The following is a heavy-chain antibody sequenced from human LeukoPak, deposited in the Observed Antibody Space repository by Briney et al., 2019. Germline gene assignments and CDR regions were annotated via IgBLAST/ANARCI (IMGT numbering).Heavy chain of an antibody. CDR3: ARGALPMVTSGCGY. CDR2: IIPIFGTA. V-gene: IGHV1-69*05. CDR1: GGTFSSYA. D-gene: IGHD5-18*01. J-gene: IGHJ4*02. Sequence: SVKVSCKASGGTFSSYAISWVRQAPGQGLEWMGGIIPIFGTANYAQKSQGRVTITTDESTSTAYTELSSLRSEDTAVYYCARGALPMVTSGCGYWGQGTLVTVSS.